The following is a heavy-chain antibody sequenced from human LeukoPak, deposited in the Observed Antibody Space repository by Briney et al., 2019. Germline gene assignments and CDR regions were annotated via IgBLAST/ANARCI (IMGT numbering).Heavy chain of an antibody. Sequence: GGSLRLSCAASGFTFGSYSMNWVRQAPGKGLEWVSYISSSSSTIYYADSVKGRFTISRDNAKNSLYLQMNSLRAEDTAVYYCARDGIQLWPPGFDYWGQGTLVTVSS. CDR2: ISSSSSTI. CDR3: ARDGIQLWPPGFDY. V-gene: IGHV3-48*01. CDR1: GFTFGSYS. J-gene: IGHJ4*02. D-gene: IGHD5-18*01.